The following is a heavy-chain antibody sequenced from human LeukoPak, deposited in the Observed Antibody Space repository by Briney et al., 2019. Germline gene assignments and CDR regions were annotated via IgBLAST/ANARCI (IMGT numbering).Heavy chain of an antibody. Sequence: PSETLSLTCAVYGGSFSDYYWNWIRQPPGKGLEWIGEINHSGDTNYHPSLKSRVTISVDSSKNQVSLKLSSVTAADTAVYYCTKAFGNVRGETWGQGTLVTVSS. CDR1: GGSFSDYY. CDR3: TKAFGNVRGET. D-gene: IGHD3-10*01. J-gene: IGHJ4*02. CDR2: INHSGDT. V-gene: IGHV4-34*01.